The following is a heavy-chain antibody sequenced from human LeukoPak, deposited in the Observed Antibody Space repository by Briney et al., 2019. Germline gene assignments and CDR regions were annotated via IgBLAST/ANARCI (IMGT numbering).Heavy chain of an antibody. V-gene: IGHV4-39*01. D-gene: IGHD4-17*01. CDR3: ARHHSYGERVSGMDV. CDR1: GVSLNSPNYY. Sequence: SETLSLTCIVSGVSLNSPNYYWGWIRQPPGKGLEWIGTIYYSGTTYYNPSLKSRLTISVDTSKNQSSLKLTSVTAADTAVYYCARHHSYGERVSGMDVWGQGATVTVSS. J-gene: IGHJ6*02. CDR2: IYYSGTT.